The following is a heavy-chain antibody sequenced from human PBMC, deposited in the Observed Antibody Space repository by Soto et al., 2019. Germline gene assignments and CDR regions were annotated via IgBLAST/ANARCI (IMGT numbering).Heavy chain of an antibody. CDR3: ARHWSGCSPGGEYFQH. Sequence: QLQLQESGPGLVKPSETLSLTCTVSGGSISSSSYYWGWIRQPPGKGLEWIGSIYYSGSTYYNPSLKSRVTISVDTSKNQFSLKLSSVTAADTAVYYCARHWSGCSPGGEYFQHWGQGTLVTVSS. D-gene: IGHD3-3*01. J-gene: IGHJ1*01. CDR1: GGSISSSSYY. CDR2: IYYSGST. V-gene: IGHV4-39*01.